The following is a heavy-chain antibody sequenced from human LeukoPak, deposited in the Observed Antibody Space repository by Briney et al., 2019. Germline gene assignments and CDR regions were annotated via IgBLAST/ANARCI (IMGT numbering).Heavy chain of an antibody. Sequence: PSETLSLTCTVSGGSISGYYWSWIRQPPGKGLEWIGSINYSGSTYYNPSLKSRVTISVDTSKNQFSLKLSSVTAADTAVYYCAKKGDTGNYDIWGQGAMVTVSS. V-gene: IGHV4-59*04. CDR3: AKKGDTGNYDI. CDR1: GGSISGYY. D-gene: IGHD1-26*01. J-gene: IGHJ3*02. CDR2: INYSGST.